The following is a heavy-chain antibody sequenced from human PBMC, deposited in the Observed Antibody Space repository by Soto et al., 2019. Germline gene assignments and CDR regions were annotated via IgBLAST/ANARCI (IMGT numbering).Heavy chain of an antibody. CDR1: GFTFSSYV. V-gene: IGHV3-30*18. CDR3: AKGRAAVTTTPFDY. Sequence: GGSLRLSCAASGFTFSSYVMHWVRQSPGKGLEWVAVISYDGSNKYYADSVKGRFTISRDNSKNTLYLQMNSLRAEDTAVYYCAKGRAAVTTTPFDYWGQGTLVTVSS. D-gene: IGHD4-17*01. J-gene: IGHJ4*02. CDR2: ISYDGSNK.